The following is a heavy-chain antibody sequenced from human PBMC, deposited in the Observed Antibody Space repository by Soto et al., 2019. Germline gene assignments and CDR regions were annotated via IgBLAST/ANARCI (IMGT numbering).Heavy chain of an antibody. Sequence: ASVKVSCKASGYTFTSYDINWVRQATGQGLEWMGWMNPNSGNTGYAQKFQGRVTMTRNTSISTAYMELSSLRSEDTAVYYCARVGRAYYYYYMDFWGKGTTVTVSS. V-gene: IGHV1-8*01. D-gene: IGHD1-1*01. CDR1: GYTFTSYD. CDR2: MNPNSGNT. CDR3: ARVGRAYYYYYMDF. J-gene: IGHJ6*03.